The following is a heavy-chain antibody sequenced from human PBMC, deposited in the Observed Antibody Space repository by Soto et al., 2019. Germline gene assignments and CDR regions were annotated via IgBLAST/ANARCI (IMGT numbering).Heavy chain of an antibody. Sequence: SETLSLTCAVSDYSISTGYHWGWIRQPPGKGLEWIGTIYYSGRSYYNPSLKSRVTMSADTSKNQLSLKLNSVTAADTAVYYCGRMYSIDRNWIDPWGQGTLVIVSS. J-gene: IGHJ5*02. D-gene: IGHD4-4*01. CDR1: DYSISTGYH. V-gene: IGHV4-38-2*01. CDR2: IYYSGRS. CDR3: GRMYSIDRNWIDP.